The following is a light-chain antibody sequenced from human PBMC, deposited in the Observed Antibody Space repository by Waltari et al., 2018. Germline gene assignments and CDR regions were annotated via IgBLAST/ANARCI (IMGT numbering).Light chain of an antibody. Sequence: QSALTQPASVSGSPGQSITISCTGTSSDVGRYNYVSWYQHHPGKAPNRIIYAFSSRPSGVSSRFSGSKSGNTASLTISGLQAEDEADYYCSSYAGTSTRVVFGGGTKLTVL. CDR1: SSDVGRYNY. V-gene: IGLV2-14*01. CDR3: SSYAGTSTRVV. J-gene: IGLJ2*01. CDR2: AFS.